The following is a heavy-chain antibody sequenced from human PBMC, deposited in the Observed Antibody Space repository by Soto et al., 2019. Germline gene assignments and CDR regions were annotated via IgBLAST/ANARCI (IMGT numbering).Heavy chain of an antibody. Sequence: HPGGSLRLSCAASGFTFSSYAMSWVRQAPGKGLEWVSAISGSGGSTYYADSVKGRFTISRDNSKNTLYLQMNSLRAEDTAVYYCAKDDDDFWSGYYTTNYYGMDVWGQGTTVTVSS. V-gene: IGHV3-23*01. CDR2: ISGSGGST. D-gene: IGHD3-3*01. CDR3: AKDDDDFWSGYYTTNYYGMDV. CDR1: GFTFSSYA. J-gene: IGHJ6*02.